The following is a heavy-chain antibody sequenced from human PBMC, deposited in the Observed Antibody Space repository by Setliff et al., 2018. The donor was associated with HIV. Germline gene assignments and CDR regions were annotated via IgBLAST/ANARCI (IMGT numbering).Heavy chain of an antibody. D-gene: IGHD5-12*01. CDR1: GFTFSNYE. CDR3: ARVPVMATITYWYFDL. Sequence: AGSLRLSCAASGFTFSNYEMNWVRQAPGKGLEWVSYISSSGTTIYYADSVKGRFTIPRDNAKNSLYLQMNSLRAEDTTIYYCARVPVMATITYWYFDLWGRGTLVTVSS. J-gene: IGHJ2*01. CDR2: ISSSGTTI. V-gene: IGHV3-48*03.